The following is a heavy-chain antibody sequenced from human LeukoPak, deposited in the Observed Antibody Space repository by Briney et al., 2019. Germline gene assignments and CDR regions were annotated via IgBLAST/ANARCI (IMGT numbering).Heavy chain of an antibody. CDR2: INHSGST. D-gene: IGHD5-24*01. CDR3: ASRGRWLNPRVFDY. Sequence: KPSETLSLTCAVYGGPFSGYYWSWIRQPPGKGLEWIGEINHSGSTNYNPSLKSRVTISVDTSKNQFSLKLSSVTAADTAVYYCASRGRWLNPRVFDYWGQGTLVTVSS. CDR1: GGPFSGYY. V-gene: IGHV4-34*01. J-gene: IGHJ4*02.